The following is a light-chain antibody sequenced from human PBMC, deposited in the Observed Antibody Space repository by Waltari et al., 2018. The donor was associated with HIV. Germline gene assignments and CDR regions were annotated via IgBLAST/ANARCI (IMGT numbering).Light chain of an antibody. CDR1: QDIKKN. CDR2: DGV. V-gene: IGKV1-33*01. J-gene: IGKJ2*01. CDR3: VQYDNLPYT. Sequence: DLQFTQSPSSVSLSVGDRVTITCQATQDIKKNLNWYQQKPGKAPRLMVYDGVRLEEGVTSRFSGSGSGTDYSLTIDDLQPEDIGIYYCVQYDNLPYTFGRGTKVEVK.